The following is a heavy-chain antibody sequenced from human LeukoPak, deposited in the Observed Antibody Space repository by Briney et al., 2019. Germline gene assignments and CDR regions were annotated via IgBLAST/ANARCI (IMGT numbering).Heavy chain of an antibody. V-gene: IGHV4-34*01. CDR3: VYGDYGVWFDP. J-gene: IGHJ5*02. Sequence: PSETLSLTCAVYGGSFSGYYWSWIRQPPGKELEWIGEINHSGSTNYNPSLKSRVTISVDTSKNQFSLKLTSVTAADTAVYYCVYGDYGVWFDPWGQGTLVTVSS. CDR1: GGSFSGYY. CDR2: INHSGST. D-gene: IGHD4-17*01.